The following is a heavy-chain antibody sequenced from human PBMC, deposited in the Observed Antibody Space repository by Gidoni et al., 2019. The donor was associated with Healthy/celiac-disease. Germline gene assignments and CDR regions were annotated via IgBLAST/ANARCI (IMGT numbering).Heavy chain of an antibody. CDR1: GGSFSGYY. CDR3: ARGPSSGWFFRN. V-gene: IGHV4-34*01. D-gene: IGHD6-19*01. CDR2: INHSGST. J-gene: IGHJ4*02. Sequence: QVQLQQWGAGLLKPSETLSLTCAVYGGSFSGYYWSWIRQPPGKGLEWIGEINHSGSTNYNPSLKSRVTISVDTSKNQFSLKLSSVTAADTAVYYCARGPSSGWFFRNWGQGTLVTVSS.